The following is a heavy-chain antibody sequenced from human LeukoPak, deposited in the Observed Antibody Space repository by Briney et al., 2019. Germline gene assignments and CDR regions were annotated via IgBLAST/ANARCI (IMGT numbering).Heavy chain of an antibody. Sequence: GGSLRLSCAASGFTFSTYWMHWVRQAPGKGPEWLANINPAGSQKDYVDSVKGRFTISRDNAKDSVFLQMNNLRAEDTAVYYCARYSGSFPGWLDPWGPGTLVTVSS. CDR1: GFTFSTYW. J-gene: IGHJ5*02. V-gene: IGHV3-7*01. CDR2: INPAGSQK. D-gene: IGHD1-26*01. CDR3: ARYSGSFPGWLDP.